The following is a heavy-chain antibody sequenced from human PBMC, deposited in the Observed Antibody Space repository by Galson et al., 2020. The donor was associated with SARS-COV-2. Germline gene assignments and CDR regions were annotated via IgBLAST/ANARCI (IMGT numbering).Heavy chain of an antibody. Sequence: SETLSLTCTVSGGSISSHYWSWIRQPPGKGLEWIGYIYYSGSTNYNPSLKSRVTISVDTSKNQFSLKLSSVTAADTAVYYCARGRRDGYNLPGEQDYWGQGTLVTVSS. J-gene: IGHJ4*02. CDR2: IYYSGST. D-gene: IGHD5-12*01. CDR1: GGSISSHY. CDR3: ARGRRDGYNLPGEQDY. V-gene: IGHV4-59*11.